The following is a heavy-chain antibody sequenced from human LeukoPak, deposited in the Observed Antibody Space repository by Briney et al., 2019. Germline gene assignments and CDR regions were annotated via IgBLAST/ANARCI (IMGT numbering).Heavy chain of an antibody. CDR2: ISGSGGNT. D-gene: IGHD2-2*01. CDR3: AKVVVIPATMIYYYYYMDV. CDR1: GFTFSSYG. J-gene: IGHJ6*03. Sequence: PGGSLRLSCAASGFTFSSYGMNWVRQAPGKGLEWVSGISGSGGNTYYADSVKGRFTISRDNSKNTLYLQMNSLRAEDTAVYYCAKVVVIPATMIYYYYYMDVWGKGTTVTISS. V-gene: IGHV3-23*01.